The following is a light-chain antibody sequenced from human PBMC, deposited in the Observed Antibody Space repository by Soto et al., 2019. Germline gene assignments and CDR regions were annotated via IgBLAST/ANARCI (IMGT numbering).Light chain of an antibody. CDR3: QQSNNWPYT. Sequence: EIVMTQSPATLSVSPGERATLSCSASQSVSSNLAWYQQKPGQAPRLLFYGASTRATGIPARFSGSGSGRDFTLTISSLQSEDFAVYYCQQSNNWPYTFGQGTKLEIK. V-gene: IGKV3-15*01. CDR2: GAS. J-gene: IGKJ2*01. CDR1: QSVSSN.